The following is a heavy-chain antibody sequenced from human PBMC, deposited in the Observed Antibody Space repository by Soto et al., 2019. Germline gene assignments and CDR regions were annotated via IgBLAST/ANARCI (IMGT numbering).Heavy chain of an antibody. J-gene: IGHJ5*02. Sequence: QVQLVQSGAEVKKPGASVKVSCKASGYTFTSYGISWVRQAPGQGLEWMGWISAYNGNTNYAQKLQGRVTMTTDTATSQAYMELRSLRSDDTAVYYCARDYDDILTGYYAGTNWFDPWGQGTLVTVSS. CDR1: GYTFTSYG. D-gene: IGHD3-9*01. CDR3: ARDYDDILTGYYAGTNWFDP. V-gene: IGHV1-18*01. CDR2: ISAYNGNT.